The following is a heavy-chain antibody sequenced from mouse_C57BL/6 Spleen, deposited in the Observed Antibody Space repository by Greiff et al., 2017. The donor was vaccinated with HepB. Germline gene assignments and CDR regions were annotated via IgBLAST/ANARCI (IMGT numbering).Heavy chain of an antibody. CDR1: GYTFTSYW. D-gene: IGHD1-1*01. V-gene: IGHV1-69*01. J-gene: IGHJ3*01. Sequence: VQLQQPGAELVMPGASVKLSCKASGYTFTSYWMHWVKQRPGQGLEWIGEIDPSDSYTNYNQKFKGKSTLTVDKSSSTAYMQLSSLTSEDSAVYYCARLLITTVVEGAWFAYWGQGTLVTVSA. CDR2: IDPSDSYT. CDR3: ARLLITTVVEGAWFAY.